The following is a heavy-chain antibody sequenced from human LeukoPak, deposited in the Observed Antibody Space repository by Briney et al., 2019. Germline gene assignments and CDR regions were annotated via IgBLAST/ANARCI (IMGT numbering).Heavy chain of an antibody. Sequence: PGGSLRLSCAASGFTFSSYAMSWVRQAPGKGLEWVSAISGSGGSTYYADSVKGRFTISRDNSKNTLYLQMNSLRAEDTAVYYCAKEFGYGSGSYHNVLNWFDPWGQGTLVTVSS. D-gene: IGHD3-10*01. V-gene: IGHV3-23*01. CDR1: GFTFSSYA. CDR3: AKEFGYGSGSYHNVLNWFDP. CDR2: ISGSGGST. J-gene: IGHJ5*02.